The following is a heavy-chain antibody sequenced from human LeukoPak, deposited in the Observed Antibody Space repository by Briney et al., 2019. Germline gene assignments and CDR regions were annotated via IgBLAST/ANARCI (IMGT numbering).Heavy chain of an antibody. J-gene: IGHJ4*02. CDR2: ILYTGST. Sequence: SETLSLTCTVSGDSISGYYWSWTRQPPGKGLEYIGYILYTGSTNYNPSLKSRVTISVDTSKSQFSLRLSSVIAADTAVYYCARDGHLGYFDYWGQGTLVTVSS. CDR1: GDSISGYY. CDR3: ARDGHLGYFDY. D-gene: IGHD7-27*01. V-gene: IGHV4-59*01.